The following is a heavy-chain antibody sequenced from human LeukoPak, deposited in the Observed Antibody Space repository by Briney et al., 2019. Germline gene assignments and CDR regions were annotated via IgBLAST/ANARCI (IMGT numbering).Heavy chain of an antibody. V-gene: IGHV3-30*03. Sequence: PGGSLRLSCAASGFTFTTYGMHWVRQAPGKGLEWVAVISYDGSYKYYVDSVKGRFTISRDNSKNTLYLQMNSLRAEDTAVYYCAREGCSTTSCYFSDAFDIWGQGTLVTVSS. J-gene: IGHJ3*02. CDR3: AREGCSTTSCYFSDAFDI. D-gene: IGHD2-2*01. CDR2: ISYDGSYK. CDR1: GFTFTTYG.